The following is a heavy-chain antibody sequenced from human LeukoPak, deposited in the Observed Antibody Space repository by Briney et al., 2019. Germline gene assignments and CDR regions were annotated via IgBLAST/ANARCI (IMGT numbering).Heavy chain of an antibody. V-gene: IGHV4-39*07. CDR1: GGSLSSSSYY. D-gene: IGHD2-15*01. Sequence: PSETLSLTCTVSGGSLSSSSYYWGWIRQPPGKGLEWIGSIYYSGSTYYNPSLKSRVTISVDTSKNQFSLKLSSVTAADTAVYYCARAGTPNRYCSGGSCYYWFDPWGQGTLVTVSS. J-gene: IGHJ5*02. CDR2: IYYSGST. CDR3: ARAGTPNRYCSGGSCYYWFDP.